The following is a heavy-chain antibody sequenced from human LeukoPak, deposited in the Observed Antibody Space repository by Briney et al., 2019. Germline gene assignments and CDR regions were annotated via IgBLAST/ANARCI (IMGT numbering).Heavy chain of an antibody. Sequence: SLTLSCTASGGTFSSYAISWVRQAPGQGLEWMGRIIPIFGTANYAQKFQGRVTIIADKSTSTAYIELSSLRSEDTAVYYCASSTPYDSSGPAYWGQGTLVTVSS. CDR3: ASSTPYDSSGPAY. CDR2: IIPIFGTA. D-gene: IGHD3-22*01. J-gene: IGHJ4*02. V-gene: IGHV1-69*06. CDR1: GGTFSSYA.